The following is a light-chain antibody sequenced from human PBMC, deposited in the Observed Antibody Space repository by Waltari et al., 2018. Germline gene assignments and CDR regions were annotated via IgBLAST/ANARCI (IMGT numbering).Light chain of an antibody. V-gene: IGKV1-5*03. Sequence: DIQLTQSPSTLSASVGNRVTITCRASQNINTLLARHPQKPGIAPNLLIYMASSIESGVTAMISGSGSVTEITRNLSGLQPDDVATYYCLQYNGEPRTFGQGTKVEVK. J-gene: IGKJ1*01. CDR2: MAS. CDR1: QNINTL. CDR3: LQYNGEPRT.